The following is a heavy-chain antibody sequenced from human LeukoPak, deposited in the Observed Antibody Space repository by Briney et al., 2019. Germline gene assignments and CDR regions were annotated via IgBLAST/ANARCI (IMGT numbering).Heavy chain of an antibody. V-gene: IGHV3-74*01. CDR3: ARDRGRSGTDY. CDR2: INSDGSTT. J-gene: IGHJ4*02. D-gene: IGHD3-10*01. Sequence: GGSLRLSCAASGFTFSSFWMHWVRQAPGKGLVWVSHINSDGSTTRYADSVKGRFTISRDNAKNTLYLQMNSLRAEDTAVYYCARDRGRSGTDYWGQGTLATVSS. CDR1: GFTFSSFW.